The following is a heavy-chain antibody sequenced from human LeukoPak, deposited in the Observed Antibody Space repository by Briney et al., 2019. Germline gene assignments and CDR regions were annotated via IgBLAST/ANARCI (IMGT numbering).Heavy chain of an antibody. Sequence: GGSLRLSCAASGCTFSNYVMGWVRQAPGMGLEWVSGLSGSGSSTYYADSVKGRFTISRDNSKNTLSLQMNSLRAEDTAVYYCAKDMGNYFIDYWGQGTLVTVSS. CDR1: GCTFSNYV. V-gene: IGHV3-23*01. CDR3: AKDMGNYFIDY. CDR2: LSGSGSST. D-gene: IGHD2/OR15-2a*01. J-gene: IGHJ4*02.